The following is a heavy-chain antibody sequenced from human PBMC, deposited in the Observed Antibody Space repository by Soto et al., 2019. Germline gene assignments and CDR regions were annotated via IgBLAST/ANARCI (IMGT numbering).Heavy chain of an antibody. CDR1: GFTFSSYA. CDR2: ISGSGGST. CDR3: AKGALKNGWFDT. V-gene: IGHV3-23*01. D-gene: IGHD1-1*01. Sequence: GGSLRLSCAASGFTFSSYAMSWVRQASGKGLGWVSAISGSGGSTYYADSVKGRFTISRDNSKGTLYLQMNSLRAEDTAVYYCAKGALKNGWFDTWGQGTLVTVS. J-gene: IGHJ5*02.